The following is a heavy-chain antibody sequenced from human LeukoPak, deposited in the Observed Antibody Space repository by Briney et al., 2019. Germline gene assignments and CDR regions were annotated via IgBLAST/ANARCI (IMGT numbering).Heavy chain of an antibody. CDR2: THYRGDI. J-gene: IGHJ4*02. CDR1: GASVSSDY. Sequence: SSKTLSLTCSVPGASVSSDYWNWIRQSPGRGLEWIGYTHYRGDINYNPSLKSRLTMSVDASSNQVSLKLSSVTAADAAVYYCGRNLGSGSDHWGQGTLVTVSS. D-gene: IGHD3-10*01. CDR3: GRNLGSGSDH. V-gene: IGHV4-59*02.